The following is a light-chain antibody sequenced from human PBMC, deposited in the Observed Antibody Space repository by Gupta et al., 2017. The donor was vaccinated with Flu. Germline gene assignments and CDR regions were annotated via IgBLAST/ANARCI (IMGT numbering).Light chain of an antibody. J-gene: IGKJ1*01. CDR3: QQRSTWPRT. Sequence: PATLSLSPGERATLSCRASQSVTSYLAWYQQRPGQAPRLLIYDASNRATGIPARFSGSGSGTDFTLTISSLEPEDFAVYYCQQRSTWPRTFGQGTKVEIK. CDR1: QSVTSY. CDR2: DAS. V-gene: IGKV3-11*01.